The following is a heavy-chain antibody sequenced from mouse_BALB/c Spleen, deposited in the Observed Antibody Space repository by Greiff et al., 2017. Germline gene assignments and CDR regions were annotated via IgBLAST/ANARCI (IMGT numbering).Heavy chain of an antibody. D-gene: IGHD2-1*01. V-gene: IGHV3-2*02. Sequence: VQLQQSGPGLVKPSQSLSLTCTVTGYSITSDYAWNWIRQFPGKKLEWMGYISYSGSTSYKPSLKSRISITRDTSKNQFFLQLNSVTTEDTATYYCARSGYGKAMDYWGQGTSVTVSS. CDR2: ISYSGST. CDR1: GYSITSDYA. J-gene: IGHJ4*01. CDR3: ARSGYGKAMDY.